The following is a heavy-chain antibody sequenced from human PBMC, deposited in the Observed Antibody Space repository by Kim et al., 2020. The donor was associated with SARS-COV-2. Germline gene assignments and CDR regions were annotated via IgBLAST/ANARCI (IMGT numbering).Heavy chain of an antibody. J-gene: IGHJ4*02. CDR2: T. CDR3: ARDHGHSGYDF. V-gene: IGHV1-3*01. D-gene: IGHD5-12*01. Sequence: TKYSQKFQRRVTITRDTSASTAYMELSSRRSEDTAVYSCARDHGHSGYDFWGQGTLVTVSS.